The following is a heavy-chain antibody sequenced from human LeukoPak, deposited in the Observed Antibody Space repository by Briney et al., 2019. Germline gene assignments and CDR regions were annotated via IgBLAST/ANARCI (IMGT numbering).Heavy chain of an antibody. Sequence: GGSLRLSCAASGFTFSSYAMHWVHQAPGKGLEWVAVISYDASNKYYADSVKGRFTISRDNSKNTLYLQMNSLRAEDTAVYYCAGDYDSSSYYYVGTTVTYWGQGTLVTVSS. J-gene: IGHJ4*02. CDR3: AGDYDSSSYYYVGTTVTY. V-gene: IGHV3-30*04. CDR1: GFTFSSYA. D-gene: IGHD3-22*01. CDR2: ISYDASNK.